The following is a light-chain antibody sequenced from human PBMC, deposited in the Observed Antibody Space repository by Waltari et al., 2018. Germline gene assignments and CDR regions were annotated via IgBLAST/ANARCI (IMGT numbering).Light chain of an antibody. J-gene: IGLJ2*01. V-gene: IGLV1-40*01. Sequence: QSVLTPPPSVSGAPGQRVTISCPGTSSNTGAGTALHWHQHFPGKAPKPLIYGNSNRPSGVPDRFSGSKSDTSASLTITGLQAEDEADYFCHSFDSSLGTGVVFGGGTKVTVL. CDR3: HSFDSSLGTGVV. CDR1: SSNTGAGTA. CDR2: GNS.